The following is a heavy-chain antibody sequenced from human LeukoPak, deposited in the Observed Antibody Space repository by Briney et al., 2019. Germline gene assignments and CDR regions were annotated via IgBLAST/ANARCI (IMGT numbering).Heavy chain of an antibody. CDR2: ISGTGSNT. Sequence: GGPLRLSCTASGITFSNYPMSWVRQAPGKGLEWVSTISGTGSNTYYADSVKGRFTISRDNSENTLYVQMNSLRVEDTAVYYCACGELLLFGYWGQGKLVTVSS. CDR1: GITFSNYP. D-gene: IGHD3-10*01. V-gene: IGHV3-23*01. J-gene: IGHJ4*02. CDR3: ACGELLLFGY.